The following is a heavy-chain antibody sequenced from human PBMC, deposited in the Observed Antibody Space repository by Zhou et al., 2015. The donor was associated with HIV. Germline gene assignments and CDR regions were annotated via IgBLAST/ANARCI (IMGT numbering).Heavy chain of an antibody. CDR2: ISWNGAGQ. D-gene: IGHD6-6*01. J-gene: IGHJ4*02. CDR3: ARQYSSSSRYFDN. Sequence: EVRLVESGGNLVQPGRSLRLSCAASGFNFLDYAMHWVRHAPGKGLEWVSGISWNGAGQGYADSVKGRFTISRDNARNSLYLQMNSLMTEDTAIYYCARQYSSSSRYFDNWGQGTLVTVSS. V-gene: IGHV3-9*01. CDR1: GFNFLDYA.